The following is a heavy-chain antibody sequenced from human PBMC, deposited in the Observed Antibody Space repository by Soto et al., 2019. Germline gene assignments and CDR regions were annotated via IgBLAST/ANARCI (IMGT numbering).Heavy chain of an antibody. CDR3: AMPMEYDDCLDY. J-gene: IGHJ4*02. Sequence: QVQLVQSGAEVKKPGASVKVSCKASGYTFTRYNMHWVRQAPGQRLEWMGWINAGNGNTKYSQKFQGRVTITRDTSANTSYMEIISLMSEDTGVYYCAMPMEYDDCLDYWGQGTLVAVSS. CDR2: INAGNGNT. CDR1: GYTFTRYN. V-gene: IGHV1-3*01. D-gene: IGHD2-8*01.